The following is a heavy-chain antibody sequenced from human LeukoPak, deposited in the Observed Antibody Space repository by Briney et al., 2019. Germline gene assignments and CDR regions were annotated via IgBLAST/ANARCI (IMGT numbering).Heavy chain of an antibody. CDR3: ARGLSPDYDSSGYYYGYYYYGMDV. J-gene: IGHJ6*02. CDR1: GYTFTSYD. Sequence: GASVKVSCKASGYTFTSYDINWVRQATGQGLEWMGWMNPNSGNTGYAQKFQGRVTMTRNTSISTAYMELSSLRSEDTAVYYCARGLSPDYDSSGYYYGYYYYGMDVWGQGTTVTVSS. D-gene: IGHD3-22*01. CDR2: MNPNSGNT. V-gene: IGHV1-8*01.